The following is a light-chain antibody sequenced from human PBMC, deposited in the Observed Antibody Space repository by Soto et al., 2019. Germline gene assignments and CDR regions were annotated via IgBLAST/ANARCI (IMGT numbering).Light chain of an antibody. V-gene: IGKV1-39*01. Sequence: DVQMTQSPSSLSASVGDSVTITCRASQRVNNYLNWYQQKPGEAPKLLIYAASSLQIGVPSRFGGSGSGTDFTLAISGLQPEDFAIYYCQQRYIPPWTFGQGTKVEIK. CDR2: AAS. CDR1: QRVNNY. CDR3: QQRYIPPWT. J-gene: IGKJ1*01.